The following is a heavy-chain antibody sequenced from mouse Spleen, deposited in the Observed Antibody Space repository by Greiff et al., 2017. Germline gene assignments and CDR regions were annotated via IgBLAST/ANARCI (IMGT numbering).Heavy chain of an antibody. CDR3: AREIYYYGRSPYYFDY. CDR2: IHPNSGST. V-gene: IGHV1-64*01. CDR1: GYTFTSYW. J-gene: IGHJ2*01. D-gene: IGHD1-1*01. Sequence: QVQLQQPGAELVKPGASVKLSCKASGYTFTSYWMHWVKQRPGQGLEWIGMIHPNSGSTNYNEKFKSKATLTVDKSSSTAYMQLSSLTSEDSAVYYCAREIYYYGRSPYYFDYWGQGTTLTVSS.